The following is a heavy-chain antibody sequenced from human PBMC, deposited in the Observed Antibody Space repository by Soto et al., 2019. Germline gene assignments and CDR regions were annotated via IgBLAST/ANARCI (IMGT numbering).Heavy chain of an antibody. D-gene: IGHD1-1*01. Sequence: QITLRESGPTLVKPTQTLTLTCTLSGFSLNTKGVGVGWIRQPPGKALEWLALIYWDDDRRYSSSLKSRLTITKDTSKNQVVLTMTHMDPVDTATYYCAHRKFFHETTYYFYGMDVWGQGTTVTVSS. J-gene: IGHJ6*02. V-gene: IGHV2-5*02. CDR2: IYWDDDR. CDR1: GFSLNTKGVG. CDR3: AHRKFFHETTYYFYGMDV.